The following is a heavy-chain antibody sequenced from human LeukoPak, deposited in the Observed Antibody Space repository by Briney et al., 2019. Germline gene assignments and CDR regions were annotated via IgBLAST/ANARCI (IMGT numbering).Heavy chain of an antibody. J-gene: IGHJ4*02. D-gene: IGHD5/OR15-5a*01. CDR2: IYYSGST. CDR1: GGSISSYY. V-gene: IGHV4-59*01. CDR3: ARMSTSGPFFDY. Sequence: PSVTLSLTCTVSGGSISSYYWSWIRQPPGKGLEWIGYIYYSGSTNYNPSLKSRVTISVDTSKNQFSLKLNSVTAADTAVYFCARMSTSGPFFDYWGQGTLVAVSS.